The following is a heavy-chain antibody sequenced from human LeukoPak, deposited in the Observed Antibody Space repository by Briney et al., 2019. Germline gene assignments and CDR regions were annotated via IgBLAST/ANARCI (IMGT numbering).Heavy chain of an antibody. CDR2: IIPIFGTA. CDR3: ARLTGENWFDP. D-gene: IGHD7-27*01. J-gene: IGHJ5*02. CDR1: RGTFSSYA. Sequence: ASVKASCKASRGTFSSYAISWVRQAPAQGGEWMGGIIPIFGTANYAQKFQGRVTITADGSTSTAYMELSSLRSEDTAVYYCARLTGENWFDPWGQGTLVTVSS. V-gene: IGHV1-69*13.